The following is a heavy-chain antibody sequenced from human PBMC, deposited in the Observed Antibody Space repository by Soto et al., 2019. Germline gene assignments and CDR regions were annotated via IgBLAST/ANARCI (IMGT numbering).Heavy chain of an antibody. V-gene: IGHV4-4*02. D-gene: IGHD6-13*01. Sequence: QVQLQESGPGLVKPSGTLSLTCAVSSGSISSSNWWSWVRQPPGKGLEWVGEIYHSGSTNYNPSPKSRVTISVDKSKNRFSLQLSSVTAADTAVYYCARGRSTKYSSSWFDPWGQGTLVTVSA. CDR2: IYHSGST. J-gene: IGHJ5*02. CDR3: ARGRSTKYSSSWFDP. CDR1: SGSISSSNW.